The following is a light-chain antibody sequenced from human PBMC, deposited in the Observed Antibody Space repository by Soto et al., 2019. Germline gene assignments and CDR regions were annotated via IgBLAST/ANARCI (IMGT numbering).Light chain of an antibody. J-gene: IGKJ1*01. CDR1: QSVSSN. V-gene: IGKV3-15*01. Sequence: EIVMTQSPATLSVSPGERATLSCRASQSVSSNLAWYQQKPGQAPRLLIYGASNRATGIPARLSGSGSGTEFTLTISSLQSEDFAVYYFQQYNNWPPWTFGQGTKVEIK. CDR3: QQYNNWPPWT. CDR2: GAS.